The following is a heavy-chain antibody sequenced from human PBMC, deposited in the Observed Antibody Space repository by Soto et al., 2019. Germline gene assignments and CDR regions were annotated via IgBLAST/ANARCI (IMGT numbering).Heavy chain of an antibody. CDR2: IIPIFGTA. V-gene: IGHV1-69*01. CDR3: ASGWGYDSNAYYYAY. CDR1: GGTFSRHA. Sequence: QVQLVQSGAEVRKPGSSVKVSCKASGGTFSRHAISWVRQAPGQGLEWMGGIIPIFGTANHAQEFQGGVTIFADESTSTVYMELSSLRSEDTAMYFCASGWGYDSNAYYYAYWGQGTLVIVSS. J-gene: IGHJ4*02. D-gene: IGHD3-22*01.